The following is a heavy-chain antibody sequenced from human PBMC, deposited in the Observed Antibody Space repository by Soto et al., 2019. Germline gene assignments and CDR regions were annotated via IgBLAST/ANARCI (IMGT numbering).Heavy chain of an antibody. CDR3: AADYLSRYGMDV. Sequence: ASVKVSCEASGFTFTSSAMQWVRQARGQRLEWIGWIVVGSGNTNYAQEFQERVTITRDMSTSTAYMELSSLRSEDTAVYYCAADYLSRYGMDVWGQGTTVTVSS. CDR1: GFTFTSSA. V-gene: IGHV1-58*02. CDR2: IVVGSGNT. J-gene: IGHJ6*02.